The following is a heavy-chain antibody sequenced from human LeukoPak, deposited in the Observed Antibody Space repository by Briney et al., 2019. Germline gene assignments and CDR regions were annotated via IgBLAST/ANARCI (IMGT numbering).Heavy chain of an antibody. J-gene: IGHJ4*02. V-gene: IGHV3-23*01. CDR3: AKDFGYSGHTSSNFDY. CDR2: ISGSGGST. CDR1: GFTFSSYA. D-gene: IGHD6-13*01. Sequence: GGSLRLSCAASGFTFSSYAMSWVRQAPGKGLEWVSGISGSGGSTYYEDSVKGRFTISRDNSKNTLFLQMNSLRAEDTAVYYCAKDFGYSGHTSSNFDYWGQGTLVTVSS.